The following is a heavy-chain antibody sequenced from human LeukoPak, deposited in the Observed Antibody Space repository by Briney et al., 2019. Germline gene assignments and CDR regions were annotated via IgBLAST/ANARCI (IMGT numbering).Heavy chain of an antibody. V-gene: IGHV3-23*01. CDR1: GFIFSNHG. CDR2: ISPRGDIT. J-gene: IGHJ5*01. CDR3: AKDDAWIRFAS. D-gene: IGHD5-12*01. Sequence: EGSLGLSCAASGFIFSNHGMNWVRQAPGKGLEWVSGISPRGDITYYTDSVKGRFTVSRDNFKNTVHLQVNSLRPEDTAVYFCAKDDAWIRFASWGQGILVTVSS.